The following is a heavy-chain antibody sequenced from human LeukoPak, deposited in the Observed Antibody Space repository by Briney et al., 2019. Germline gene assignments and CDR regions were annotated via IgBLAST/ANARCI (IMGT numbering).Heavy chain of an antibody. CDR3: ARGLNYYDSRGYYN. J-gene: IGHJ4*02. V-gene: IGHV4-34*01. Sequence: SESLSLTCAVYGGSFSGYYWSWIRQPPGKGLEWIGEINHSGSTNYNPSLKSRVTISVDTSKNQFSLKLSSVTAADTAVYYCARGLNYYDSRGYYNWGQGTLVTVSS. D-gene: IGHD3-22*01. CDR2: INHSGST. CDR1: GGSFSGYY.